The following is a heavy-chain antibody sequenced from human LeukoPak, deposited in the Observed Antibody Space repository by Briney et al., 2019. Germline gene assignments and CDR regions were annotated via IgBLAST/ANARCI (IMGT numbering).Heavy chain of an antibody. J-gene: IGHJ5*02. V-gene: IGHV3-66*02. CDR2: IYNGGST. CDR1: GFTVSSNY. D-gene: IGHD5-18*01. Sequence: GGSLRLSCAASGFTVSSNYMSWVRQAPGKGLEWVSVIYNGGSTYYADSVKGRFTISRDNSKNTLYLQMNSLRAEDTAVYYCARDTRRIQLSSFDPWGQGTLVTVSS. CDR3: ARDTRRIQLSSFDP.